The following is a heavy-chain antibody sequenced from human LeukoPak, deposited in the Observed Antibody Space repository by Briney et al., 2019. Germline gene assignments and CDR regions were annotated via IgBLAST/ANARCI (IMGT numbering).Heavy chain of an antibody. J-gene: IGHJ4*02. CDR3: ARVADYYDSSGYYTNYFDY. CDR2: IYYSGST. D-gene: IGHD3-22*01. V-gene: IGHV4-39*01. CDR1: GGSISSSSYY. Sequence: PSETLSLTCTVSGGSISSSSYYWGWIRQPPGKGLEWIGSIYYSGSTYYNPSLKSRVPISVDTSKNQFSLKLSSVTAADTAVYYCARVADYYDSSGYYTNYFDYWGQGTLVTVSS.